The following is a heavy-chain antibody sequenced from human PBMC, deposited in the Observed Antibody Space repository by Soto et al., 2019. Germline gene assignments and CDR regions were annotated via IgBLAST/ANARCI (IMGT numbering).Heavy chain of an antibody. CDR1: GFSVSSES. D-gene: IGHD3-22*01. CDR3: AKGNLYNSFSGSGY. CDR2: ISTSGKDT. Sequence: PGGSLRLSCAPSGFSVSSESMTWVRQPPGKGLEWVAVISTSGKDTLYGDSVKGRFTISRDSSNNIVYLQMNSLRVEDTAIYYCAKGNLYNSFSGSGYWGQGTLVTVSS. J-gene: IGHJ4*02. V-gene: IGHV3-23*01.